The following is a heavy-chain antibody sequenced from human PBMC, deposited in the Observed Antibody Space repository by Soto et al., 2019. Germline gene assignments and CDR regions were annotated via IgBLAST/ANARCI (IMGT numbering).Heavy chain of an antibody. CDR2: INPNSGGT. Sequence: ASVKVSCKASGYSFSDFYIHWVRQAPGQGLEWMGYINPNSGGTDYVQKFQGRVTMTRDTSSSTVYMQLTSLRSDDTAVYYCARDRALYYDILTGPRHNWFDPWGQGTLVTVSS. CDR1: GYSFSDFY. J-gene: IGHJ5*02. V-gene: IGHV1-2*02. D-gene: IGHD3-9*01. CDR3: ARDRALYYDILTGPRHNWFDP.